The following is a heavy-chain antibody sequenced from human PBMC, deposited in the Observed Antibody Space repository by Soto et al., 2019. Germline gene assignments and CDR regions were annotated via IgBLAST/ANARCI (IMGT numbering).Heavy chain of an antibody. Sequence: GGSLRLSCAASGFNFTNAWMKWVRQFPGKGLEWVSAIGTAGDTYYPGSVKGRFTISRENAKNSLYLQMNSLRAGDTAVYYCARVSQGDYRAFDIWGQGTMVTV. CDR2: IGTAGDT. D-gene: IGHD4-17*01. CDR1: GFNFTNAW. CDR3: ARVSQGDYRAFDI. V-gene: IGHV3-13*04. J-gene: IGHJ3*02.